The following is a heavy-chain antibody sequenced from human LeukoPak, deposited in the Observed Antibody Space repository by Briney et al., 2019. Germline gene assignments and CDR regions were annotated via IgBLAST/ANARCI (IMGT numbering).Heavy chain of an antibody. D-gene: IGHD1-26*01. CDR1: GGSLIGYY. CDR3: AREKTSGSYWVDC. Sequence: PSETLSLTCAVYGGSLIGYYWSWIRQPPGKGLEWIGEINHSGSTNYNPSLKSRVTISVDASKNLFSLKLSSLTAADTAVYYCAREKTSGSYWVDCWGQGTLVTVSS. V-gene: IGHV4-34*01. CDR2: INHSGST. J-gene: IGHJ4*02.